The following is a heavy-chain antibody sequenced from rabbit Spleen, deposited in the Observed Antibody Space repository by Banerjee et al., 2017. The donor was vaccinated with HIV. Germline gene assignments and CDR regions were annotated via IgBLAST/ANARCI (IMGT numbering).Heavy chain of an antibody. D-gene: IGHD8-1*01. CDR1: GFSFSDRDV. J-gene: IGHJ4*01. CDR2: INTATGKA. V-gene: IGHV1S45*01. Sequence: QEQLEESGGGLVKPEGSLTLTCKASGFSFSDRDVMCWVRQAPGKGLEWIACINTATGKAVYASWAKGRVTISKTSSTTVTLQMTSLTVADMATYFCARDAGSGPYIDGYFDLWGQGTLVTVS. CDR3: ARDAGSGPYIDGYFDL.